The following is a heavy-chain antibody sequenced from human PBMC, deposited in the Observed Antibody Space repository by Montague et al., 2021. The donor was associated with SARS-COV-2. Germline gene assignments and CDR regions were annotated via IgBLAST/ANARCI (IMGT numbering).Heavy chain of an antibody. CDR3: AGGRQHINMVVVVVTGGEDSFDF. J-gene: IGHJ4*02. CDR1: DGSFSDYS. CDR2: INHRGST. D-gene: IGHD3-22*01. Sequence: SETLSLTCAVYDGSFSDYSWTWIRQPPGKGLEWIGEINHRGSTNYNPSLKSRVTISVDTSKNQFSLKMTSVTAADTAVYYCAGGRQHINMVVVVVTGGEDSFDFWGQGTLVAVSS. V-gene: IGHV4-34*01.